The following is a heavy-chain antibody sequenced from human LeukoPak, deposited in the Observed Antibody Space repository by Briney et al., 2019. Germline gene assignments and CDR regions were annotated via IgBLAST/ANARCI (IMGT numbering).Heavy chain of an antibody. CDR2: ISSNGGST. CDR3: VKGAAGGYYYYHMDV. CDR1: GFSFSSYA. J-gene: IGHJ6*02. D-gene: IGHD6-13*01. V-gene: IGHV3-64*05. Sequence: GGSPRLSCSASGFSFSSYAMHWVRQAPEKGLEYVSAISSNGGSTYYADSVKGRFTISRDNSKNTLFIQMSSLRTEDTAVYYCVKGAAGGYYYYHMDVWGQGTTVIVSS.